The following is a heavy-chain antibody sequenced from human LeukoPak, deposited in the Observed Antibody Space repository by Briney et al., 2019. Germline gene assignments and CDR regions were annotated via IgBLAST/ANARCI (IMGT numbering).Heavy chain of an antibody. CDR1: GGSISGSY. V-gene: IGHV4-59*01. CDR2: MYNSGST. Sequence: SETLSLTCTVSGGSISGSYWSWIRQPPGKGLEWIAYMYNSGSTNYNPSLKSRVTISIDTSKNQFSLKLSSLTAADTAIYYCARGIESYGDYGYWGQGNLVTVSS. D-gene: IGHD4-17*01. J-gene: IGHJ4*02. CDR3: ARGIESYGDYGY.